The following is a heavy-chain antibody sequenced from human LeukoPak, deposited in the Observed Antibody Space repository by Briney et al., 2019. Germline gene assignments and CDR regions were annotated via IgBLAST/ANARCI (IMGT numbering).Heavy chain of an antibody. Sequence: GGSLRLSCEASGITFSSYEMNWVRQAPGEGLEWVSYISGSESSIYHADSVKGRFTISRDNAKNSLYLQMNNLRAEDAAVYYCARLGFAFDIWGQGTMVTVSS. V-gene: IGHV3-48*03. D-gene: IGHD3-16*01. CDR3: ARLGFAFDI. J-gene: IGHJ3*02. CDR2: ISGSESSI. CDR1: GITFSSYE.